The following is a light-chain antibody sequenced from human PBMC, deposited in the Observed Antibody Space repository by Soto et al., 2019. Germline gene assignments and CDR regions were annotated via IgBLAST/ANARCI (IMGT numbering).Light chain of an antibody. CDR2: DAS. V-gene: IGKV1-5*01. CDR1: QSISSW. J-gene: IGKJ1*01. CDR3: QHYNCYSEA. Sequence: DIHITLYNYTLSASVADRAAITCLACQSISSWLAWYQQKPGKAPKLLIYDASSLESGVPSWFSGSGSGTEFTLTISSLQPDDFTTYYCQHYNCYSEAFGQGTKVDIK.